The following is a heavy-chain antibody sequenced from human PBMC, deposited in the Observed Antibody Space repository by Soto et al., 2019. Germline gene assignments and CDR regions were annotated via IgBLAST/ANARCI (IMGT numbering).Heavy chain of an antibody. CDR3: AREHDALDV. Sequence: QVQLVESGGGVVQPGRSLTLSCAASGFPFTSYALHWVRQPPGKGLEWVAVISHDGGINNYADSVKGRFTISRDNSKNTLYLQMNSLRDEDTAVYHCAREHDALDVWCQGTTVIVAS. CDR1: GFPFTSYA. J-gene: IGHJ6*02. D-gene: IGHD1-1*01. CDR2: ISHDGGIN. V-gene: IGHV3-30-3*01.